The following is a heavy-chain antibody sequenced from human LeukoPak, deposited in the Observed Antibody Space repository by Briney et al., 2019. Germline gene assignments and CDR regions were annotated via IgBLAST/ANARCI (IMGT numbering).Heavy chain of an antibody. Sequence: GGSLRLSCAASGFTFSSYAMSWVRQAPGKGLEWVSAISGSGGSTYYADSVKGRFTISRGNSKNTLYLQMNSLRAEDTAVYYCAKSPPRIAAAGTGNDYWGQGTLVTVSS. J-gene: IGHJ4*02. CDR1: GFTFSSYA. D-gene: IGHD6-13*01. CDR2: ISGSGGST. V-gene: IGHV3-23*01. CDR3: AKSPPRIAAAGTGNDY.